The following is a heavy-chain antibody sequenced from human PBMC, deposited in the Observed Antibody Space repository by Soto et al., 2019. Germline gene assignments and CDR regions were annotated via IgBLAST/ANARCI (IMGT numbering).Heavy chain of an antibody. V-gene: IGHV3-53*01. D-gene: IGHD5-18*01. CDR2: VYAGGET. CDR1: GFSVSDSY. Sequence: DVQLVESGGGLIQPGESLRLSCAASGFSVSDSYMSWVRQAPGKGLEWVSIVYAGGETYYADSLKGRFTISRDSSNNIFYLQMNNLRAEDTAVYYCARDSISYGPGVNDYWGQGTLVTVSS. CDR3: ARDSISYGPGVNDY. J-gene: IGHJ4*02.